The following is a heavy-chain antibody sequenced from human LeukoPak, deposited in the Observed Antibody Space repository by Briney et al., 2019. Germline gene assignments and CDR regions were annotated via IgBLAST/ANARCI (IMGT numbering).Heavy chain of an antibody. D-gene: IGHD3-22*01. CDR1: GFTFSNAW. V-gene: IGHV3-15*01. Sequence: PGGSLRLSCAASGFTFSNAWMSWVRQAPGKGLEWVGRIKSKTDGGTTDYAAPVKGTFTISRDDSTNTLYLQMNSLKTEDTAVYYCTTEGYYYDSSGYALRVYFDYWGQGTLVTVSS. CDR2: IKSKTDGGTT. CDR3: TTEGYYYDSSGYALRVYFDY. J-gene: IGHJ4*02.